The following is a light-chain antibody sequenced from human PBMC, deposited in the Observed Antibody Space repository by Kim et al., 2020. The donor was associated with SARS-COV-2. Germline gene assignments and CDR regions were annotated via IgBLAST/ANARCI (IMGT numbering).Light chain of an antibody. CDR1: QDINTK. J-gene: IGKJ4*01. V-gene: IGKV1D-12*01. CDR2: VAS. CDR3: QQAHSFPLT. Sequence: ESVGEKVAITCRASQDINTKLAWYQQKPGKAPKLLIYVASSLQSGVTSRFTGSGSGTDFSLTISSLQPEDFATYYCQQAHSFPLTFGGGTKVDIK.